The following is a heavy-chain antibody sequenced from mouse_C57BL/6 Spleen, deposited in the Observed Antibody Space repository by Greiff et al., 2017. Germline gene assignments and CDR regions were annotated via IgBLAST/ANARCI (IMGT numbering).Heavy chain of an antibody. D-gene: IGHD1-1*01. Sequence: EVKLVESGEGLVKPGGSLKLSCAASGFTFSSYAMSWVRQTPEKRLEWVAYISSGGDYIYYADTVKGRFTISRDNARNTLYLQMSSLKSEDTAMYYCTRHYYGSSSVDYWGQGTTLTVSS. CDR2: ISSGGDYI. CDR1: GFTFSSYA. J-gene: IGHJ2*01. V-gene: IGHV5-9-1*02. CDR3: TRHYYGSSSVDY.